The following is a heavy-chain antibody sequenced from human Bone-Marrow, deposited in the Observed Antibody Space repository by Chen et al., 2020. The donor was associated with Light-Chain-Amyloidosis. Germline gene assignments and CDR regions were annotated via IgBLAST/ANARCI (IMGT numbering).Heavy chain of an antibody. J-gene: IGHJ4*02. V-gene: IGHV3-23*01. Sequence: LESGGGLIQPGGSLRLSCAASGFTFNTYALSCVRQAPGKGLEWVSAISSGGGSTYYADSVNGRFTISRDNSRNTLYLQMNSLRVEDTAVYYCAKVWYASGTYFENWGQGTLVTVSS. CDR1: GFTFNTYA. CDR2: ISSGGGST. CDR3: AKVWYASGTYFEN. D-gene: IGHD1-26*01.